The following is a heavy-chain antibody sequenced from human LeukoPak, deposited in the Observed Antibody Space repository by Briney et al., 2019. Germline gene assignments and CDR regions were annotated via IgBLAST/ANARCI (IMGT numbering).Heavy chain of an antibody. CDR3: AKDHTRYGGKYPHFDY. CDR1: GFTFDDYT. V-gene: IGHV3-43*01. Sequence: GGSLRLSCAASGFTFDDYTMHWVRQAPGKGLEWVSLISWDGGSTYYADSVKGRFTISRDNSKNSLYLQMNSLRTEDTALYYCAKDHTRYGGKYPHFDYWGQGTLVTVSS. D-gene: IGHD4-23*01. J-gene: IGHJ4*02. CDR2: ISWDGGST.